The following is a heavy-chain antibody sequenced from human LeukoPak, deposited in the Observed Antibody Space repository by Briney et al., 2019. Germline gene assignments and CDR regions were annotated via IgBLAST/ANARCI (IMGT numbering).Heavy chain of an antibody. CDR1: GGSVSSGGYS. D-gene: IGHD3-3*01. CDR2: IYHSGST. J-gene: IGHJ6*02. Sequence: PSETLSLTCAVSGGSVSSGGYSWSWIRQPPGKGLEWIGYIYHSGSTYYNPSLKSRVTISVDTSKNQFSLKLSSVTAADTAVYYCARGQYDFWSGLQYYYYYGMDVWGQGTTVTVSS. CDR3: ARGQYDFWSGLQYYYYYGMDV. V-gene: IGHV4-30-2*01.